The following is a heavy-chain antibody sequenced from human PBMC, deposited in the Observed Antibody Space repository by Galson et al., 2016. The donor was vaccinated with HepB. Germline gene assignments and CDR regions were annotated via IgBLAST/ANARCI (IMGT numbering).Heavy chain of an antibody. CDR2: IKEDGSEE. V-gene: IGHV3-7*01. CDR1: GFSSGSHW. Sequence: SLRLSCAVSGFSSGSHWMSWVRQAPGKGLEWVANIKEDGSEEYYVDSVKGRCTISRDNAKNSLYLQMNSLRVEDTAVYYCARDRAYGSYWYFDLWGRGTLVTVSS. J-gene: IGHJ2*01. CDR3: ARDRAYGSYWYFDL. D-gene: IGHD4-17*01.